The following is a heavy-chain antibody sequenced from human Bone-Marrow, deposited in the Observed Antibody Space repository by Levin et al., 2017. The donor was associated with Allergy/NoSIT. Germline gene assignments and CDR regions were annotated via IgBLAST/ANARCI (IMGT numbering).Heavy chain of an antibody. CDR2: LNPNTGGT. V-gene: IGHV1-2*06. CDR3: ARETSAAPPYNWFDT. J-gene: IGHJ5*02. D-gene: IGHD6-13*01. CDR1: GFTFTIYD. Sequence: ASVKVSCKASGFTFTIYDIHWVRQAPGQGLELVGRLNPNTGGTDSAQKFVGRVTMTRDTSTTTAFMELTRLRPDDTAIYYCARETSAAPPYNWFDTWGQGALVTVSS.